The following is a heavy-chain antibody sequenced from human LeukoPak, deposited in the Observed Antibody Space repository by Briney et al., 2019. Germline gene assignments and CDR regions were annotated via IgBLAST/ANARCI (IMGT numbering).Heavy chain of an antibody. Sequence: SETLSLTCAVYGGSFSGYYWSWIRQPPGKGLEWIGEINHSGSTNYNPSLKSRVTISVDTSKNQFPLKLSSVTAADTAVYYCARGRRWFVDYWGQGTLVTVSS. CDR2: INHSGST. V-gene: IGHV4-34*01. D-gene: IGHD3-10*01. CDR1: GGSFSGYY. CDR3: ARGRRWFVDY. J-gene: IGHJ4*02.